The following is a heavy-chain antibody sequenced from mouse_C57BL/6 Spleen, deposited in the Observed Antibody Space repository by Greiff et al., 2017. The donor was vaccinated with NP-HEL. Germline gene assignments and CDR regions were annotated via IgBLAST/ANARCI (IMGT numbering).Heavy chain of an antibody. D-gene: IGHD2-12*01. CDR3: ARDNDGGYYAMDY. V-gene: IGHV7-3*01. CDR1: GFTFTDYY. Sequence: EVMLVESGGGLVQPGGSLSLSCAASGFTFTDYYMSWVRQPPGKALEWLGFFRNKANGYTTEYSASVKGRFTISRDNFQSILYLQMNALRAEDSATYYCARDNDGGYYAMDYWGQGTSVTVSS. CDR2: FRNKANGYTT. J-gene: IGHJ4*01.